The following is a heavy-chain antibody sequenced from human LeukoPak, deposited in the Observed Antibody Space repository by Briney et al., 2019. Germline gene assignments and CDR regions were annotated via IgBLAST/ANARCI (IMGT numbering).Heavy chain of an antibody. V-gene: IGHV1-18*01. Sequence: ASVKVSCKASGYTFTSYGISWVRQAPGQGLEWMGWISAYNGNTNYAQKLQGRVTMTTDTSTSTAYMELRSLRSDDTAVYYYARDPALDIVVVPAAGDYWGQGTLVTVSS. CDR3: ARDPALDIVVVPAAGDY. J-gene: IGHJ4*02. CDR1: GYTFTSYG. CDR2: ISAYNGNT. D-gene: IGHD2-2*03.